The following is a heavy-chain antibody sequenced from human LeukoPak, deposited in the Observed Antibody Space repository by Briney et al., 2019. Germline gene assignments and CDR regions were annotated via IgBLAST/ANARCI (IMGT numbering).Heavy chain of an antibody. D-gene: IGHD6-19*01. CDR2: IYHSGST. Sequence: SETLSLTCAVSGGSISSSNWWSWVRQPPGKGLEWIGEIYHSGSTNYNPSLKSRVTISVDKSKNQFSLKLSSVTAADTAVYYCARDWSGWSYNWFDPWGQGTLVTVSS. V-gene: IGHV4-4*02. J-gene: IGHJ5*02. CDR1: GGSISSSNW. CDR3: ARDWSGWSYNWFDP.